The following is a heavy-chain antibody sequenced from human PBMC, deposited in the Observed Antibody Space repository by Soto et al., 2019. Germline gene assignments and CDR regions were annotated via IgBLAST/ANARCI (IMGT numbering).Heavy chain of an antibody. V-gene: IGHV3-53*04. Sequence: GGSLRLSCAASGFTVSSNYMSWVRQAPGKGLEWVSVIYSGGSTYYADSVKGRFTISRHNSKNTLYLQMNSLRAEDTAVYYCARGRITMVRGVPNYYYYYYMDVWGKGTTVTVSS. J-gene: IGHJ6*03. CDR3: ARGRITMVRGVPNYYYYYYMDV. CDR2: IYSGGST. D-gene: IGHD3-10*01. CDR1: GFTVSSNY.